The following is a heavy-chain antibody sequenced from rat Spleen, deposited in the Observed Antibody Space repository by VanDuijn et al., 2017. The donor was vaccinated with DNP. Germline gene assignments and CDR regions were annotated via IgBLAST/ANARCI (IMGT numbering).Heavy chain of an antibody. J-gene: IGHJ4*01. CDR3: ARGLYYYSSWYAMDA. CDR2: ISTSGGST. CDR1: GFTFNDYW. Sequence: EVQLVESGGGLVQPGRSLKLSCIASGFTFNDYWMTWIRQVPGKGLEWVASISTSGGSTYYRDSVKGRFTVTRDNAKSTLYLQMDSLRSEDTATYYCARGLYYYSSWYAMDAWGQGTSVTVSS. D-gene: IGHD1-2*01. V-gene: IGHV5-31*01.